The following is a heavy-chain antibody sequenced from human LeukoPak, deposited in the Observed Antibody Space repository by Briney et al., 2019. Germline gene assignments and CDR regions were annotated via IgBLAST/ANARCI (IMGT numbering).Heavy chain of an antibody. CDR3: ARAGSGCSGGSCSPHYYYYYYMDV. CDR2: INWNGGST. D-gene: IGHD2-15*01. CDR1: GFTFDDYG. V-gene: IGHV3-20*04. J-gene: IGHJ6*03. Sequence: PGGSLRLSCAASGFTFDDYGMSWVRQAPGKGLEWVSGINWNGGSTGYADSVKGRFTISRDNAKNSLYLQMNSLRAEDTALYYCARAGSGCSGGSCSPHYYYYYYMDVWGKGTTVTVSS.